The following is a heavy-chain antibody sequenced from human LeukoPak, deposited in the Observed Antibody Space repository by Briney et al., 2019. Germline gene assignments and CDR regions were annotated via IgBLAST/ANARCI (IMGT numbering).Heavy chain of an antibody. D-gene: IGHD6-19*01. Sequence: SETLSLTCTVSGGSISSYYWSWIRRPAGKGLEWIGRIYTSGSTNYNPSLNSRVTMSVDTSKNQFSLKLSSVTAADTAVYYCARDSVAQHWLVGQYYFDYWGQGTLVTVSS. V-gene: IGHV4-4*07. J-gene: IGHJ4*02. CDR1: GGSISSYY. CDR3: ARDSVAQHWLVGQYYFDY. CDR2: IYTSGST.